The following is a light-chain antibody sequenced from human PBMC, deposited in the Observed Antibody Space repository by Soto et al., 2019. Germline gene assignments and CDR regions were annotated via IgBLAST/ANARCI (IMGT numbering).Light chain of an antibody. CDR1: SSDVGGYAY. J-gene: IGLJ1*01. Sequence: QSVLTQPPSASGSPGQSVTIACTGTSSDVGGYAYVSWYQQHPGKAPKVIIYEVSKWPSGVPDRFSASKSGNTASLTVSGLQAEDEADYYCCSYAGSNTFVFGTGTKVTVL. V-gene: IGLV2-8*01. CDR3: CSYAGSNTFV. CDR2: EVS.